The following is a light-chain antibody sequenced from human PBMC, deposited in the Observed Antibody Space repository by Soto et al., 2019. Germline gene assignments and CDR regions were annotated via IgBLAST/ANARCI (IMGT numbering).Light chain of an antibody. CDR3: KQRSNWPT. Sequence: VLTQSPATLSLSPGDSATLSCRASQSVSSYLAWYQQKPGQAPRLLIYDASNRATGIQARFSGSGSGTEFTLTIRSLEPEDFAVYYCKQRSNWPTCGQGTRLEIK. CDR1: QSVSSY. CDR2: DAS. J-gene: IGKJ5*01. V-gene: IGKV3-11*01.